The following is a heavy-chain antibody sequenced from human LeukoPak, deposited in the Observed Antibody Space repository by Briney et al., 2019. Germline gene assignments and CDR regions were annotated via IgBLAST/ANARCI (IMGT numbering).Heavy chain of an antibody. CDR1: GYTFTSYG. Sequence: SVKVSCKASGYTFTSYGISWVRQAPGQGLEWMGGIIPIFGTANYAQKFQGRVTITADKSTSTAYMELSSLRSEDTAVYYCASGYSSGWFKSDYYYYMDVWGKGTTVTVSS. J-gene: IGHJ6*03. D-gene: IGHD6-19*01. V-gene: IGHV1-69*06. CDR2: IIPIFGTA. CDR3: ASGYSSGWFKSDYYYYMDV.